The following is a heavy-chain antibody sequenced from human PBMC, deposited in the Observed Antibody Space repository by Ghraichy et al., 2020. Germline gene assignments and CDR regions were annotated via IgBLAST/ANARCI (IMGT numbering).Heavy chain of an antibody. CDR3: ARAQGSVAGTSQYFQH. CDR1: GGSFSAYY. CDR2: INQSGYT. D-gene: IGHD6-19*01. J-gene: IGHJ1*01. V-gene: IGHV4-34*01. Sequence: SETLSLTCAVYGGSFSAYYWNWIRQTPGKGLEWIGEINQSGYTNYNPSLKSRLTISVDTSKNQFSLQLSSVTAADTAVFYCARAQGSVAGTSQYFQHWGQGTLVTVSS.